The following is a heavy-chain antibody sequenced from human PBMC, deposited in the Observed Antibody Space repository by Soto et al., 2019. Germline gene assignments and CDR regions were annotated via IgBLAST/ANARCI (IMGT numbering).Heavy chain of an antibody. Sequence: GGSLRLSCTASGFTFGDYAMSWLRQAPGKGLEWVGFIRSKAYGGTTEYAASVKGRFTISRDDSKSIAYLQMNSLKTEDTAVYYCTREAVDAFDIWGQGTMVTVSS. CDR3: TREAVDAFDI. D-gene: IGHD6-19*01. V-gene: IGHV3-49*03. CDR1: GFTFGDYA. CDR2: IRSKAYGGTT. J-gene: IGHJ3*02.